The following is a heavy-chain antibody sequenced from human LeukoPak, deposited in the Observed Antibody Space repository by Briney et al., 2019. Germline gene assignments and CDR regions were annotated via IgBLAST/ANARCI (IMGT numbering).Heavy chain of an antibody. CDR1: GYTFTGYY. CDR2: INPNSGGT. J-gene: IGHJ5*01. CDR3: IRDGAVTGIWFDS. V-gene: IGHV1-2*04. Sequence: ASVKVSCKASGYTFTGYYMHWVRQAPGQGLEWMGWINPNSGGTNYAQKFQGWVTMTRDTSISTAYVELSRLRSDDTAVYYCIRDGAVTGIWFDSWGQGSLVTVSS. D-gene: IGHD6-19*01.